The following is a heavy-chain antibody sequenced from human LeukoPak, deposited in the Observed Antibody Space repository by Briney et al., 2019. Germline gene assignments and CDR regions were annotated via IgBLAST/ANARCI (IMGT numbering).Heavy chain of an antibody. V-gene: IGHV3-74*01. D-gene: IGHD1-26*01. CDR3: AGEVGWEGMDV. CDR2: INRDESST. CDR1: GFTFSSYW. J-gene: IGHJ6*02. Sequence: PGESLRLSCAASGFTFSSYWMHWARQAPGKGLVWVSRINRDESSTGYAASVKGRFTISRDNAKNTLHLQMNSLRAEDTAVYYCAGEVGWEGMDVWGQGTTVTVSS.